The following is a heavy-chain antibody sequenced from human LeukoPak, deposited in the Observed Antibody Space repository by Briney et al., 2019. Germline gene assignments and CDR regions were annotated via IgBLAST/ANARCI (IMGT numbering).Heavy chain of an antibody. CDR3: ARDLRGDSYGLLDY. D-gene: IGHD5-18*01. CDR1: GYTFTSYG. J-gene: IGHJ4*02. CDR2: ISPYNGNT. Sequence: ASVKVSCKASGYTFTSYGINWVRQAPGQGPEWMGWISPYNGNTKYAQKFQGRVSMTTDTSTGTAYMELRSLRSDDTAIFYCARDLRGDSYGLLDYWGQGTLVTVSS. V-gene: IGHV1-18*01.